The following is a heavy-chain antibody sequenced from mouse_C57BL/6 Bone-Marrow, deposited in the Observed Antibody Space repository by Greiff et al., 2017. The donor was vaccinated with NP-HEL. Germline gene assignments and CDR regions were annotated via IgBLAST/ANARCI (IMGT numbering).Heavy chain of an antibody. CDR2: INPYNGGT. V-gene: IGHV1-19*01. CDR3: ARLLRSFDY. D-gene: IGHD1-1*01. J-gene: IGHJ2*01. Sequence: EVKLQQSGPVLVKPGASVKMSCKASGYTFTDYYMNWVKQSHGKSLEWIGVINPYNGGTSYNQKFKGKATLTVDKSSSTAYMELNSLTSEDSAVYYCARLLRSFDYWGQGTTLTVSS. CDR1: GYTFTDYY.